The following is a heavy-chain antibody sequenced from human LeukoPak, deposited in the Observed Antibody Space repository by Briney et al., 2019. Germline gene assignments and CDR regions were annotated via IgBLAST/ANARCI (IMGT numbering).Heavy chain of an antibody. Sequence: GGSLRLSCAVSGFSFSSYAVSWVRQAPGRGLEWVSGISDGGSRTYYADSVKGRFTISRDGSKNTLYLQMNSLRAEDTAVYYCAKVQLGIGVDYWGQGTLVTVSS. J-gene: IGHJ4*02. CDR3: AKVQLGIGVDY. V-gene: IGHV3-23*01. D-gene: IGHD7-27*01. CDR2: ISDGGSRT. CDR1: GFSFSSYA.